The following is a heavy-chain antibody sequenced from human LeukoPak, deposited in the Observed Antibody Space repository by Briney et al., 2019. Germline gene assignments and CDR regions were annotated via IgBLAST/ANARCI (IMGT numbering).Heavy chain of an antibody. CDR1: GGSISSSSYY. V-gene: IGHV4-39*01. CDR2: IYYSGST. J-gene: IGHJ6*03. D-gene: IGHD6-25*01. CDR3: ASGLYYYYYMDV. Sequence: SETLSLTCTVSGGSISSSSYYWGWIRQPPGKGLEWIGSIYYSGSTYYNPSLKSRVTISVDTSKNQFSLKLSSVTAADTAVYYCASGLYYYYYMDVWGKGTTVTVSS.